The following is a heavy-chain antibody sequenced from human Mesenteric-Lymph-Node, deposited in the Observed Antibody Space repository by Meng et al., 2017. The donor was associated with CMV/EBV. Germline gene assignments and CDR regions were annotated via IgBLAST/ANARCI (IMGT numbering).Heavy chain of an antibody. CDR1: GFTASSTC. V-gene: IGHV3-53*01. J-gene: IGHJ4*02. CDR2: IYPGGDT. Sequence: GESLKISCVASGFTASSTCMHWVRQAPGKGLQWVSLIYPGGDTYYADSVKGRFTISRDNSQNTLYLQMNSLRAEDTAVYYCARDQGGSSYDYWGQGTTVTVSS. D-gene: IGHD3-16*01. CDR3: ARDQGGSSYDY.